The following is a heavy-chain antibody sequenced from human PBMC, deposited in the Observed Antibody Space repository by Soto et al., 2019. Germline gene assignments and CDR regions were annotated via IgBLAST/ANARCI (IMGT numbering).Heavy chain of an antibody. CDR2: IRGKTYGATT. CDR1: GFNFRDFA. Sequence: GGSLRLSCTVSGFNFRDFAMSWVRQAPGKGLEWVGFIRGKTYGATTEYAASVKGRFTISTDDSKSIAYLQMNSLKTEDTAVYYCSRDHEYTNSYDFHYWRPGTLVTVSS. CDR3: SRDHEYTNSYDFHY. J-gene: IGHJ4*02. D-gene: IGHD4-4*01. V-gene: IGHV3-49*04.